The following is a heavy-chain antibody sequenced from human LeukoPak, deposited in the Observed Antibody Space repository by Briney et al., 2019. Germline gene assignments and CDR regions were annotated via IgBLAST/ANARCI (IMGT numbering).Heavy chain of an antibody. CDR1: GFIFSSYW. CDR2: INSDGSST. V-gene: IGHV3-74*01. D-gene: IGHD2-2*01. Sequence: SGGSLRLSCAASGFIFSSYWMHWVRQAPGKGLVWVSRINSDGSSTSYADSVKGRFTISRDNAKNTLYLQMNSLRAEDTAVYYCARRVVVPAAPYYFDYWGQGTLVTGSS. J-gene: IGHJ4*02. CDR3: ARRVVVPAAPYYFDY.